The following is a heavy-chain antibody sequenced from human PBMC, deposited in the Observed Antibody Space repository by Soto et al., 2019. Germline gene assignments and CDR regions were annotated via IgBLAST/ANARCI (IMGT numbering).Heavy chain of an antibody. CDR2: ISAYNGNT. J-gene: IGHJ6*02. V-gene: IGHV1-18*01. Sequence: ASVKVSCKASGYTFTSYGISWVRQAPGQGLEWMGWISAYNGNTNYAQKLQGRVTMTTDTSTSTAYMELRSLRSDDTAVYYCARSSYCSGGSCYSDMYYYYGMDVWGQGTTVTVSS. CDR3: ARSSYCSGGSCYSDMYYYYGMDV. CDR1: GYTFTSYG. D-gene: IGHD2-15*01.